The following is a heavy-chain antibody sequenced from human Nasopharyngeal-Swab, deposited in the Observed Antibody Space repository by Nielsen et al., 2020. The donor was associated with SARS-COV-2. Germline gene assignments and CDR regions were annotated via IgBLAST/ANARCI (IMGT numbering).Heavy chain of an antibody. J-gene: IGHJ3*02. CDR2: IIPIFGTA. CDR3: ARRGAWIQLLDI. V-gene: IGHV1-69*13. D-gene: IGHD5-18*01. Sequence: SVKVSCKASGYTFTSYGISWVRQAPGQGLEWMGGIIPIFGTANYAQKFQGRVTITADESTSTAYMELSSLRSEDTAVYYCARRGAWIQLLDIWGQGTMVTVSS. CDR1: GYTFTSYG.